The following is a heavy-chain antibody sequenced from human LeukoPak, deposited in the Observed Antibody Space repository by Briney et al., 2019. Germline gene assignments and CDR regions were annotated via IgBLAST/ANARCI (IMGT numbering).Heavy chain of an antibody. J-gene: IGHJ4*02. D-gene: IGHD3-10*01. Sequence: PSETLSLTCTVSGGSISSYYWSWIRQPPGKGLEWIGYIYYSGSTNYNPSLKSRVTISVDTSKNQFSLKLSSVTAADTAVYYCARGRTYYYGSGSYNYWGQGTLVTVSS. CDR3: ARGRTYYYGSGSYNY. CDR1: GGSISSYY. V-gene: IGHV4-59*01. CDR2: IYYSGST.